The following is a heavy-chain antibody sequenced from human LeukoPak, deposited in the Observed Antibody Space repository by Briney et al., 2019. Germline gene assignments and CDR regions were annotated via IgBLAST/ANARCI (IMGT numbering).Heavy chain of an antibody. CDR1: GHTFTVYY. V-gene: IGHV1-2*02. J-gene: IGHJ4*02. CDR2: INPNSGGT. D-gene: IGHD2-15*01. Sequence: GASVKVSCKASGHTFTVYYLYWVRQAPGQGLEWMGWINPNSGGTIYAQKFQGRVSMTRDTSISTAYMELSRLRSDDSAVYSCARYSWTYYFDFWGQGTLVTVSS. CDR3: ARYSWTYYFDF.